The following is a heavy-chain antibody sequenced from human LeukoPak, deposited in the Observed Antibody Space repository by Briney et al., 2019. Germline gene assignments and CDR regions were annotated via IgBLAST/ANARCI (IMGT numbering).Heavy chain of an antibody. Sequence: GGSLRLSCAASGFTFGTYAMCWVRQAPGKGLEWISAISGSGGSTYYADSVKGRFTISRDNSKNTLYLQMNSLRAEHTAVYYCAKIPYSSGWVQNWFDPWGQGTLVTVSS. CDR2: ISGSGGST. J-gene: IGHJ5*02. D-gene: IGHD6-19*01. V-gene: IGHV3-23*01. CDR3: AKIPYSSGWVQNWFDP. CDR1: GFTFGTYA.